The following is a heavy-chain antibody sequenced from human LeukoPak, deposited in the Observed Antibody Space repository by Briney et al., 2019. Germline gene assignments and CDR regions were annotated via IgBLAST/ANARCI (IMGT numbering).Heavy chain of an antibody. D-gene: IGHD3-10*01. CDR2: IYHSGST. CDR3: ARESGSEENWFDP. J-gene: IGHJ5*02. Sequence: SETLSLTCTVSGYSISGGYYWGWIRQPPGKGLEWIGSIYHSGSTYYNPSLKSRVTISVDTSRNQFSLKLSSVTAADTAVYYCARESGSEENWFDPWGQGTLVTVSS. CDR1: GYSISGGYY. V-gene: IGHV4-38-2*02.